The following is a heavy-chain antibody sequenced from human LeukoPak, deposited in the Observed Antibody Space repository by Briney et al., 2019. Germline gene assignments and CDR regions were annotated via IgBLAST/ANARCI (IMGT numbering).Heavy chain of an antibody. J-gene: IGHJ5*02. D-gene: IGHD3-16*02. Sequence: ASVNVSFTASGYTFTSYAMHWVRQAPGQRLEWMGWINAGNGNTKYSQKFQGRVTITRDTSASTAYMELSSLRSEDTAVYYCARSYQSSGWFDPWGRGTLVTVSS. CDR3: ARSYQSSGWFDP. CDR1: GYTFTSYA. V-gene: IGHV1-3*01. CDR2: INAGNGNT.